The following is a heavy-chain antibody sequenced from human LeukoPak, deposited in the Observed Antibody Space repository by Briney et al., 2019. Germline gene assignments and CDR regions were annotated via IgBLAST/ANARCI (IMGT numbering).Heavy chain of an antibody. CDR2: ISHDGRTK. Sequence: GKSLTLSCVVSGFNFDNFAMHWVRQPLGKGLEWVAVISHDGRTKYYADSMKGRITISRDNSKNTLYLQMNSLRAEDTAVYYCARGGGGSHFGSMNFDYWGQGTLVTVSS. V-gene: IGHV3-30*04. J-gene: IGHJ4*02. CDR3: ARGGGGSHFGSMNFDY. CDR1: GFNFDNFA. D-gene: IGHD3-3*02.